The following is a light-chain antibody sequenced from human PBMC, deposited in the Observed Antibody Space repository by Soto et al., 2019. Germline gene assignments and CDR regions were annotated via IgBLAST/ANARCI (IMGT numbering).Light chain of an antibody. CDR1: SSDIGSYNL. CDR2: EGS. CDR3: CSYAGTITYV. V-gene: IGLV2-23*01. J-gene: IGLJ1*01. Sequence: QSALTQPASVSGSPGQSITISCTGTSSDIGSYNLVSWYQQHPGKAPKLMIYEGSKRPSGVSNRFSGSTSGDTASLTISALQAEDDADYYCCSYAGTITYVFGTGTKLTVL.